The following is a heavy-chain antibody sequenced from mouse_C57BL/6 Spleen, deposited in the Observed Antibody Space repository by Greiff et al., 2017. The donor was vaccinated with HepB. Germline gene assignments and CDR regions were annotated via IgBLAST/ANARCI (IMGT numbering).Heavy chain of an antibody. J-gene: IGHJ2*01. V-gene: IGHV1-64*01. D-gene: IGHD2-2*01. CDR1: GYTFTSYW. CDR2: IHPNSGST. Sequence: QVQLQQPGAELVKPGASVKLSCKASGYTFTSYWMHWVKQRPGQGLEWIGMIHPNSGSTNYNEKFKSKATLTVDKSSSTAYMQLSSLASEDSAVYYCARKGYGYPYFDYWGQGTTLTVSS. CDR3: ARKGYGYPYFDY.